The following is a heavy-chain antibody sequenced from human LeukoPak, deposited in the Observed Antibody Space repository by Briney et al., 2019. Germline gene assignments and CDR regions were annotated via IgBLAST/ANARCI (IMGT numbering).Heavy chain of an antibody. Sequence: GSLRLSCAASGFTFSNAWMSWVRQAPGKGLEWVDRIKSKTDGGTTDYAAPVKGRFTISRDDSKNTLYLQMNSLRAEDTAVYYCARDFVTMVRGVTYWGQGTLVTVSS. CDR1: GFTFSNAW. V-gene: IGHV3-15*01. D-gene: IGHD3-10*01. J-gene: IGHJ4*02. CDR3: ARDFVTMVRGVTY. CDR2: IKSKTDGGTT.